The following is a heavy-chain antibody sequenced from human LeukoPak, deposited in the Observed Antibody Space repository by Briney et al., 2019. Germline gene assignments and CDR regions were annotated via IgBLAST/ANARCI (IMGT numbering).Heavy chain of an antibody. D-gene: IGHD2-21*02. J-gene: IGHJ4*02. CDR3: AKAYCGGDCYSGEMDY. V-gene: IGHV3-30-3*01. CDR2: ISHDGSNK. Sequence: GGSLRLSCAASGFNFSSFAMHWVRQSPGKGLEWVAFISHDGSNKYYADSVKGRFTISRDNSKNTLYLQMNSLRAEDTAVYYCAKAYCGGDCYSGEMDYWGQGTLVTVSS. CDR1: GFNFSSFA.